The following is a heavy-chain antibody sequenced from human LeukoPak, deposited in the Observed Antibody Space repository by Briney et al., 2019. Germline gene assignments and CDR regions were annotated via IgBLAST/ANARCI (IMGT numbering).Heavy chain of an antibody. J-gene: IGHJ4*02. V-gene: IGHV3-23*01. D-gene: IGHD5-18*01. CDR3: ARDIEELWFIGY. Sequence: GGSLRLSCAASGLTFSSYWMSWVRQAPGKGLEWVSAISGSGGSTYYTDSVKGRFTISRDNSKNTLYLQMNSLRAEDTAVYYCARDIEELWFIGYWGQGTLVTVSS. CDR2: ISGSGGST. CDR1: GLTFSSYW.